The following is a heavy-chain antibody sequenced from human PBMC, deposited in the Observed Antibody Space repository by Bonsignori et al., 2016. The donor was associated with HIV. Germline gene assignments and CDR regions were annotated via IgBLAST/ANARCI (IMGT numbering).Heavy chain of an antibody. Sequence: VRQMPGKGLEWMGWINPNSGGTNYAQKFQGRVTMTRDTSISTAYMELSRLRSDDTAVYYCARDGSSGYYYYYYMDVWGKGTTVTVSS. CDR3: ARDGSSGYYYYYYMDV. CDR2: INPNSGGT. J-gene: IGHJ6*03. V-gene: IGHV1-2*02. D-gene: IGHD3-22*01.